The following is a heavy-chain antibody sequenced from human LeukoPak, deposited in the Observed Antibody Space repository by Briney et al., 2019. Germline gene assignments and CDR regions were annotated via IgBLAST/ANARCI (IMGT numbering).Heavy chain of an antibody. Sequence: SGGSLRLSCAASGFTFSSYAMSWVRQAPGKGLEWVAVISYDGSNKYYADSVKGRFTISRDNSKNTLYLQMNSLRAEDTAVYYCARDRSWISDFDYWGQGTLVTVSS. J-gene: IGHJ4*02. CDR3: ARDRSWISDFDY. CDR2: ISYDGSNK. CDR1: GFTFSSYA. D-gene: IGHD5-12*01. V-gene: IGHV3-30-3*01.